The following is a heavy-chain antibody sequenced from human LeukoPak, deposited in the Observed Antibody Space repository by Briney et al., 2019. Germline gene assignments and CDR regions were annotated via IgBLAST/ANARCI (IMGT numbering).Heavy chain of an antibody. V-gene: IGHV4-61*08. Sequence: KTSETLSLTCTVSGGSISSGGYYWSWIRQHPGKGLEWIGYIYYSGSTNYNPSLKSRVTISVDTSKNQFSLKLSSVTAADTAVYYCARGVSLQTYYDFWSGRFDPWGQGTLVTVSS. CDR2: IYYSGST. CDR3: ARGVSLQTYYDFWSGRFDP. D-gene: IGHD3-3*01. CDR1: GGSISSGGYY. J-gene: IGHJ5*02.